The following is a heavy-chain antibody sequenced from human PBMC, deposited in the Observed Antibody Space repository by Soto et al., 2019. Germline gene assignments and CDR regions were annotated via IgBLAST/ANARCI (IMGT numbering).Heavy chain of an antibody. J-gene: IGHJ4*02. D-gene: IGHD6-13*01. V-gene: IGHV1-69*13. Sequence: SVKVSCKASGGTFSSYAISWVRQAPGQGLEWMGGIIPIFGTANYAQKFQGRVTITADESTSTAYMELSSLRSEDTAVYYCAREVWGNTAGIAAAGRFDYWGQGTLVTVYS. CDR2: IIPIFGTA. CDR3: AREVWGNTAGIAAAGRFDY. CDR1: GGTFSSYA.